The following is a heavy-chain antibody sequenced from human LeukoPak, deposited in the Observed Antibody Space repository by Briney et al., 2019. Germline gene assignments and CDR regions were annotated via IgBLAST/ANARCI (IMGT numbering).Heavy chain of an antibody. J-gene: IGHJ6*02. D-gene: IGHD2-2*01. V-gene: IGHV1-8*01. CDR2: MNPNSGNT. CDR3: ARAFSLPQPDGMDV. Sequence: ASVKVSCKASGYTFTSYDINWVRQATGQGLEWMGWMNPNSGNTGYAQKFQGRVTMTRNTSISTAYMELSSLRSEDTAVYYCARAFSLPQPDGMDVWGQGTTVTVSS. CDR1: GYTFTSYD.